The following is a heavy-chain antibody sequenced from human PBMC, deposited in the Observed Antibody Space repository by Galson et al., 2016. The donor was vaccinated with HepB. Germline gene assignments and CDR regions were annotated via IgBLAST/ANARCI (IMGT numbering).Heavy chain of an antibody. CDR3: AREAGIAAAATYDY. CDR2: IWYDGSNK. V-gene: IGHV3-33*01. J-gene: IGHJ4*02. Sequence: SLRLSCAASGFTFNSFGMHWVRQAPGKGLEWVAVIWYDGSNKYYADSVKGRFTISRDNSKNTAYLQMNSLRAKDRAVYYCAREAGIAAAATYDYWGQGTLVTVSS. D-gene: IGHD6-13*01. CDR1: GFTFNSFG.